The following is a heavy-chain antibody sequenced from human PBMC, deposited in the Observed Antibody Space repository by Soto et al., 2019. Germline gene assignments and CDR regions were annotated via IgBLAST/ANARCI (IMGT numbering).Heavy chain of an antibody. CDR1: GFTFDDYA. CDR3: AKDRGIVVVQAALDY. J-gene: IGHJ4*02. D-gene: IGHD2-2*01. Sequence: EVQLVESGGGLVQPGRSLRLSCAASGFTFDDYAMHWVRQAPGKGLEWVSGISWNSGSIGYADSVKGRFTISRDNAKNSLYLQMNSLRAEDTALYYCAKDRGIVVVQAALDYWGQGTLVTVSS. CDR2: ISWNSGSI. V-gene: IGHV3-9*01.